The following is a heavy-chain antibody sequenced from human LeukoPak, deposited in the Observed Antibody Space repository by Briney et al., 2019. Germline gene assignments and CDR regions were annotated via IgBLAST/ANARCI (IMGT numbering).Heavy chain of an antibody. J-gene: IGHJ3*02. Sequence: TSETLSLTCTVSGYSISSGYYWGWIRQPPGKGLEWIGSIYHSGSTYYNPSLKSRVTISVDTSKNQFSLKLSSVTAADTAVYYCARVPYYYDSSGRKRNDAFDIWGQGTMVTVSS. CDR3: ARVPYYYDSSGRKRNDAFDI. CDR2: IYHSGST. D-gene: IGHD3-22*01. CDR1: GYSISSGYY. V-gene: IGHV4-38-2*02.